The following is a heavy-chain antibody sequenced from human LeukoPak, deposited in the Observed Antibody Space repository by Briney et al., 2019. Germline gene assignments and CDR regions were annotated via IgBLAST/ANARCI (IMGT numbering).Heavy chain of an antibody. CDR2: ISYDGSNK. D-gene: IGHD7-27*01. V-gene: IGHV3-30*18. CDR3: AKSRTPRPWGYFDY. J-gene: IGHJ4*02. CDR1: GFTFSSYG. Sequence: GGSLRLSCAASGFTFSSYGMHWVRQAPGKGLEWVAVISYDGSNKYYADSVKGRFTISRDNSKNTLYLQMNSLRAEDTAVYYCAKSRTPRPWGYFDYWGQGTLVTVSS.